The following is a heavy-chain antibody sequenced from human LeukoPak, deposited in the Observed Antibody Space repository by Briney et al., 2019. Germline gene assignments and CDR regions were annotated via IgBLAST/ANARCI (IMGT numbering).Heavy chain of an antibody. CDR2: ISPGDSDT. CDR3: ASEYCSGGNCYFDY. V-gene: IGHV5-51*01. Sequence: GESLKIYCKGSEYSFATYWIGWVRQMPGQGLEWMGIISPGDSDTRYSPSFQGQVTISADKSISTAYLQWSSLKASDTAIYYCASEYCSGGNCYFDYWGQGTLVTVSS. CDR1: EYSFATYW. J-gene: IGHJ4*02. D-gene: IGHD2-15*01.